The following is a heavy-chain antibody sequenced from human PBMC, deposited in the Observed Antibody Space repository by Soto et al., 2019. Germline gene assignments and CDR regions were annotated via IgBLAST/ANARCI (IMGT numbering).Heavy chain of an antibody. CDR2: IIPIFCTA. CDR1: GGTFSSYA. D-gene: IGHD2-21*02. CDR3: ARLALLGDRPYYFDY. J-gene: IGHJ4*02. V-gene: IGHV1-69*13. Sequence: ASVKVSCKASGGTFSSYAISWVRQAPGQGLEWMGGIIPIFCTANYAQKFQGRVTITADESTSTAYMELSSLRSEDTAVYYCARLALLGDRPYYFDYWGQGTLVTAPQ.